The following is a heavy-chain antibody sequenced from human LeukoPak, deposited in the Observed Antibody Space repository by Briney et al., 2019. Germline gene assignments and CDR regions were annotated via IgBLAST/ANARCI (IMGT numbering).Heavy chain of an antibody. CDR2: ISPNSGGT. CDR3: ARDFRYGSGSYRRTNWFDP. CDR1: GYTFTGYY. Sequence: ASVKVSCKASGYTFTGYYMHWVRQAPGQGLEWMGWISPNSGGTNYAQKFQGRVTMTRDTSISTAYMELSRLRSDDTAVYYCARDFRYGSGSYRRTNWFDPWGQGTLVTVSS. V-gene: IGHV1-2*02. J-gene: IGHJ5*02. D-gene: IGHD3-10*01.